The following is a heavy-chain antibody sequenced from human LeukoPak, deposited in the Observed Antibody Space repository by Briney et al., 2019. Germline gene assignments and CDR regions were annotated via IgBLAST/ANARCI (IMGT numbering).Heavy chain of an antibody. D-gene: IGHD3-3*01. J-gene: IGHJ4*02. Sequence: GGSLRLSCAASGFTFSSYAMSWVRQAPGEGLEWVSAISGSGGSTYYADSVKGLFTISRDNSKNTLYLQMNSLRAEDTAVYYCAKDRLEWLLSSDYWGQGTLVTVSS. CDR2: ISGSGGST. V-gene: IGHV3-23*01. CDR1: GFTFSSYA. CDR3: AKDRLEWLLSSDY.